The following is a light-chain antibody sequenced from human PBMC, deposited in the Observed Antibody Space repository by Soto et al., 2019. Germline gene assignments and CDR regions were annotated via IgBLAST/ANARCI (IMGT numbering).Light chain of an antibody. CDR1: SSDVGGYKY. Sequence: QSALTQPASVSGSPGQSITISCTGTSSDVGGYKYVSWYQQYPGKAPKLMIYDVSNRPSGVSNRFSGSKSGNTASLTISGLQAEDEADYYCSSYPSSSLYVFGTGTKLTVL. CDR2: DVS. J-gene: IGLJ1*01. V-gene: IGLV2-14*01. CDR3: SSYPSSSLYV.